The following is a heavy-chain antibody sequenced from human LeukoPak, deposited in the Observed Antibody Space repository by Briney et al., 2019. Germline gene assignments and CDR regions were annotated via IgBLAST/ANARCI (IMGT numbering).Heavy chain of an antibody. J-gene: IGHJ4*02. V-gene: IGHV3-30*18. CDR2: ISYDGSNK. CDR3: AKDHDIVVVPAFDY. D-gene: IGHD2-2*01. Sequence: PGGSLRLSCAASGFTFSSYGMHWVRQAPGKGLEWVAVISYDGSNKYYADSVKGRFTISRDNSKNTLCLQMNSLRAEDTAVYYCAKDHDIVVVPAFDYWGQGTLVTVSS. CDR1: GFTFSSYG.